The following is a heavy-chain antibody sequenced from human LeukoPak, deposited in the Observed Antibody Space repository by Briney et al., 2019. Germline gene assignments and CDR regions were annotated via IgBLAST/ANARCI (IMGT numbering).Heavy chain of an antibody. J-gene: IGHJ6*02. D-gene: IGHD6-13*01. CDR3: ARATYSSSWSDMSYYYYGMDV. V-gene: IGHV4-59*08. CDR1: GGSISSYY. CDR2: IYYSGST. Sequence: PSETLSLTCTVSGGSISSYYWSWIRQPPGKGLEWIGYIYYSGSTNYNPSLKSRVTISVDTSKNQFSLKLSSVTAADTAVYYCARATYSSSWSDMSYYYYGMDVWGQGTTVTVSS.